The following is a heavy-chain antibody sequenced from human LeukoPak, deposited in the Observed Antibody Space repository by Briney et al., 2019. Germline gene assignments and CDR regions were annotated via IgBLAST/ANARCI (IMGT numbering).Heavy chain of an antibody. J-gene: IGHJ4*02. CDR3: ARDRFLEWLLPSFDY. CDR2: IYTSGST. CDR1: GGSISSYY. D-gene: IGHD3-3*01. Sequence: ASETLSLTCTVSGGSISSYYWSWIRQPAGKGLEWIGRIYTSGSTNYNPSLKSRATMSVDTSKNQFSLKLSSVTAADTAVYYCARDRFLEWLLPSFDYWGQGTLVTVSS. V-gene: IGHV4-4*07.